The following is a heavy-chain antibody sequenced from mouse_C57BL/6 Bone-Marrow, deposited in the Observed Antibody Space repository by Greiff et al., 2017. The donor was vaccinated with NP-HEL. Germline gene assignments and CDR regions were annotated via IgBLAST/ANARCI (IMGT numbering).Heavy chain of an antibody. CDR3: ARGTIYYGAY. V-gene: IGHV5-6*02. D-gene: IGHD2-1*01. Sequence: DVKLVESGGDLVKPGGSLKLSCAASGFTFSSYGMSWVRQTPDKRLEWVATISSGGSYTYYPDSVKGRFTISRDNAKNTLYLQMSSLKSEDTAMYYCARGTIYYGAYWGQGTLVTVSA. CDR2: ISSGGSYT. CDR1: GFTFSSYG. J-gene: IGHJ3*01.